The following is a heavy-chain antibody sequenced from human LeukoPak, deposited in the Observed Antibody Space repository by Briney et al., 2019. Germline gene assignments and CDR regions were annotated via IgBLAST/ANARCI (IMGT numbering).Heavy chain of an antibody. D-gene: IGHD3-10*01. J-gene: IGHJ6*03. CDR1: GGTFRSYA. Sequence: SVKVSCKASGGTFRSYAISWVRQAPGQGLEWRGGITPIFGTANYARKFQGRVTITADKSTSTAYMELSSLRSEDTAVYYCARESMVRLVGPPYYYYMDVWGKGTTVTVSS. CDR2: ITPIFGTA. V-gene: IGHV1-69*06. CDR3: ARESMVRLVGPPYYYYMDV.